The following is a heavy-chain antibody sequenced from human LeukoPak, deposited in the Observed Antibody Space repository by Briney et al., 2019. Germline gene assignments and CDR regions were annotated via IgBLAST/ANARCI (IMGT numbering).Heavy chain of an antibody. Sequence: TGGSLRLSCAASGFIFNTYWMSWVRQAPGKGLEWVANIREDGNEKYHVDSVKGRFTISRDNAKNSLFLQMNSLRAEDTTVYYCARDHATYYYDSSGYYDYWGQGTLVTVSS. CDR2: IREDGNEK. V-gene: IGHV3-7*01. CDR3: ARDHATYYYDSSGYYDY. J-gene: IGHJ4*02. D-gene: IGHD3-22*01. CDR1: GFIFNTYW.